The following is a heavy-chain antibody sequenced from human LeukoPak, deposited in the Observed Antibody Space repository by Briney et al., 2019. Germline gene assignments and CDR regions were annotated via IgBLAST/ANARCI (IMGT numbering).Heavy chain of an antibody. CDR3: ARTYKPYDSSGYYY. V-gene: IGHV3-13*01. J-gene: IGHJ4*02. CDR1: GFTFSSYD. D-gene: IGHD3-22*01. Sequence: GGPLRRSCAASGFTFSSYDMHWVRQATGKGLEWVSAIGTAGDTYYPGSVKGRFTISRENAKNSLYLQMNSLRAGDTAVYYCARTYKPYDSSGYYYWGQGTLVTVSS. CDR2: IGTAGDT.